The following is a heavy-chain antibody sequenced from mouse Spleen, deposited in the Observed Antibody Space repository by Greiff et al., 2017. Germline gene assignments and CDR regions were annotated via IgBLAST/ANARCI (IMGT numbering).Heavy chain of an antibody. CDR2: IRNKANNHAT. J-gene: IGHJ2*01. D-gene: IGHD1-1*01. CDR1: GFTFSDAW. Sequence: EVNLVESGGGLVQPGGSMKLSCAASGFTFSDAWMDWVRQSPEKGLEWVAEIRNKANNHATYYAESVKGRFTISRDDSKSSVYLQMNSLRAEDTGIYYCTRGSSYEGYFDYWGQGTTLTVSS. V-gene: IGHV6-6*01. CDR3: TRGSSYEGYFDY.